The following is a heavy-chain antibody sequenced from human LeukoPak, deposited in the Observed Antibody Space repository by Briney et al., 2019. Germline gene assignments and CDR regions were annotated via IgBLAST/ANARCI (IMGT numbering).Heavy chain of an antibody. CDR3: ARGPRYYYDSSGYYELDY. D-gene: IGHD3-22*01. CDR2: XXXSGST. Sequence: SETLSLTCTVSGGSISSGGYYWSWIRQHPGKXXXXXXXXXXSGSTYYNPSLKSRVTISVDTSKNQFSLKLSSVTAADTAVYYCARGPRYYYDSSGYYELDYWGQGTLVTVSS. V-gene: IGHV4-31*03. CDR1: GGSISSGGYY. J-gene: IGHJ4*02.